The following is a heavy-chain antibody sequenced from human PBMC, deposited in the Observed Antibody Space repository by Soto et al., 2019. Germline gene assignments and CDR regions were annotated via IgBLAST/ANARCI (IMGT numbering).Heavy chain of an antibody. Sequence: GSLRLSCAASGFTFDDYAMHWVRQAPGKGLEWVSLISWDGGSTYYADSVKGRFTISRDNSKNSLYLQMNSLRAEDTALYYCAKDYGFRAARPRYYYGMDVWGQGTTVTVSS. D-gene: IGHD6-6*01. V-gene: IGHV3-43D*04. J-gene: IGHJ6*02. CDR2: ISWDGGST. CDR3: AKDYGFRAARPRYYYGMDV. CDR1: GFTFDDYA.